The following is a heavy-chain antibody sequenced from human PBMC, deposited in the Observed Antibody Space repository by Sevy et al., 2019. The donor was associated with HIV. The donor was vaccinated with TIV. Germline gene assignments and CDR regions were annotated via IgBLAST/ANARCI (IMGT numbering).Heavy chain of an antibody. CDR2: IYYSGST. Sequence: SETLSLTCTVSGGSISSSSYYWGWIRQPPGKGLGWIGSIYYSGSTYYNPSLKSRVTISVDTSKNQFSLKLSSVTAADTAVYYCARRMRRSWFDPWGQGTLATVSS. CDR3: ARRMRRSWFDP. V-gene: IGHV4-39*01. J-gene: IGHJ5*02. D-gene: IGHD2-8*01. CDR1: GGSISSSSYY.